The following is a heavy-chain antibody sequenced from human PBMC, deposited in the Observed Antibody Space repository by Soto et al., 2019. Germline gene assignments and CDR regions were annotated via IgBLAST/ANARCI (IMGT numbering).Heavy chain of an antibody. Sequence: QAQLVQSGAEVKKPGSSVKVSCKDSGGLFSSYAISWVRQAPGQGLEWMGGIIPVFDTPYYAQKVQGRVTITADESTNTAYLELSSLRSDDTAMYYCARGDSPYVWFNEFWGQGSRVTVSS. D-gene: IGHD3-16*01. CDR3: ARGDSPYVWFNEF. CDR2: IIPVFDTP. J-gene: IGHJ4*02. CDR1: GGLFSSYA. V-gene: IGHV1-69*01.